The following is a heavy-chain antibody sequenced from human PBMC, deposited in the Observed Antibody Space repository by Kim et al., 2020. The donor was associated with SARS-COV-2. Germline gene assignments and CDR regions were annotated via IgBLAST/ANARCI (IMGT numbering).Heavy chain of an antibody. V-gene: IGHV3-21*01. D-gene: IGHD5-12*01. CDR2: ISSSSSYI. J-gene: IGHJ3*02. CDR3: AREYSGYDNDAFDI. Sequence: GGSLRLSCAASGFTFSSYSMNWVRQAPGKGPEWVSSISSSSSYIYYADSVKGRFTISRDNAKNSLYLQMNSLRAEDTAVYYCAREYSGYDNDAFDIWGQGTMVTVSS. CDR1: GFTFSSYS.